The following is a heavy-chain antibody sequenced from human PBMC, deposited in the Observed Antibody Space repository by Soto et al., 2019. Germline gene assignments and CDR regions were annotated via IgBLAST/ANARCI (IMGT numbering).Heavy chain of an antibody. CDR2: IYYSGNT. D-gene: IGHD6-13*01. V-gene: IGHV4-31*03. CDR3: ARDAAHSTSGRWFDL. CDR1: GCSISRGCFY. J-gene: IGHJ5*02. Sequence: TVSLTCTVSGCSISRGCFYWTLIRQHPGKGLEYIGYIYYSGNTYNNPSLKSRVTMSVDTSKNQFSLKLSSVTAADTAVYYCARDAAHSTSGRWFDLWGQGTMVTVSS.